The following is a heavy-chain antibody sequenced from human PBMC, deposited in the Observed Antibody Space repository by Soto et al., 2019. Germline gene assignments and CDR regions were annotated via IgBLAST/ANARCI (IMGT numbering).Heavy chain of an antibody. Sequence: PVGSLRLSCAASGFTFSGSAMHWVRQASGKGLEWVGRIRSKANSYATAYAASVKGRFTISRDDSKNTAYLQMNSLKTEDTAVYYCTSYGSETRDYYYYYGMDVWGQGTTVTVSS. CDR3: TSYGSETRDYYYYYGMDV. D-gene: IGHD3-10*01. CDR2: IRSKANSYAT. J-gene: IGHJ6*02. V-gene: IGHV3-73*01. CDR1: GFTFSGSA.